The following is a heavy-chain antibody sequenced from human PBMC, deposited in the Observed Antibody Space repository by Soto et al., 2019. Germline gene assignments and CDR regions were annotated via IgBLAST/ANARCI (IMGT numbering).Heavy chain of an antibody. CDR3: ARSDILTGYYQNIPTLPLNY. J-gene: IGHJ4*02. D-gene: IGHD3-9*01. CDR1: GGTFSSYA. CDR2: IIPIFGTA. Sequence: SVKVSCKASGGTFSSYAISWVRQAPGQGLEWMGGIIPIFGTANYAQKFQGRVTITADESTSTAYMELSSLRSGDTAVYYCARSDILTGYYQNIPTLPLNYWGQGTLVTVSS. V-gene: IGHV1-69*13.